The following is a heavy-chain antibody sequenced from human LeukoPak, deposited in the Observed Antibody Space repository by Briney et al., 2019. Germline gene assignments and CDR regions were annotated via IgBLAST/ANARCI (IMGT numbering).Heavy chain of an antibody. D-gene: IGHD2-2*02. CDR2: IYYSGST. Sequence: KPSETLSLTCTVSGGSISSYYWSWIRQPPGKGLEWIGYIYYSGSTNYNPSLKSRVTISVDTSKNQFSLKLSSVTAADTAVYYCAREGCSSTSCYRGATGFDYWGQGTLVTVSS. J-gene: IGHJ4*02. CDR1: GGSISSYY. V-gene: IGHV4-59*01. CDR3: AREGCSSTSCYRGATGFDY.